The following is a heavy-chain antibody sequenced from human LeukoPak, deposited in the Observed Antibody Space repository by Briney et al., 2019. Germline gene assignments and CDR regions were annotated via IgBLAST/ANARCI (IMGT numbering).Heavy chain of an antibody. CDR1: GYTFTGYY. V-gene: IGHV1-2*02. D-gene: IGHD2-15*01. CDR3: ARQFLGYCSGGSCYGGY. CDR2: INPNSGGT. J-gene: IGHJ4*02. Sequence: GASVKVSCKASGYTFTGYYMHGVRQAPGQGLEWMGWINPNSGGTNYAQKFQGRVTMTRDTSISTAYMELSRLRSDDTAVYYCARQFLGYCSGGSCYGGYWGQGTLVTVSS.